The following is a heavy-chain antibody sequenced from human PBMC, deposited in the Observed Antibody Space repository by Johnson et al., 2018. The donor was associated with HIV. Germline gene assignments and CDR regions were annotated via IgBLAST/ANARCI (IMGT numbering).Heavy chain of an antibody. D-gene: IGHD6-13*01. CDR3: ARDGGYSSSWYKYAFDI. J-gene: IGHJ3*02. Sequence: QVQLVESGGGVVQPGRSLRLSCAASGFTFSSYAMHWVRQAPGKGLEWVAVISYDGSNKYYAASVKGRFTIPRDNSKNTLYLQMNSLRAEDTAVYYCARDGGYSSSWYKYAFDIWGQGTMVTVSS. V-gene: IGHV3-30*04. CDR1: GFTFSSYA. CDR2: ISYDGSNK.